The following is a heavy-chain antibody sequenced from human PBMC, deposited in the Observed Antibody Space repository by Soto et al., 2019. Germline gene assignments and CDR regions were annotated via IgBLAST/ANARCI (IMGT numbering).Heavy chain of an antibody. CDR1: RFTFSDYS. CDR3: ARESPSSQWLPTRYFDY. Sequence: EMQLVESGGDLVQPGGSLRLSCAASRFTFSDYSMNWVRQAPGKGLEWVSYISGGGETIYYADSVRGRFTISRDNAKNSLFWQMNSLREEDTAVYYCARESPSSQWLPTRYFDYWGQGTMVTVSS. V-gene: IGHV3-48*02. D-gene: IGHD6-19*01. J-gene: IGHJ4*02. CDR2: ISGGGETI.